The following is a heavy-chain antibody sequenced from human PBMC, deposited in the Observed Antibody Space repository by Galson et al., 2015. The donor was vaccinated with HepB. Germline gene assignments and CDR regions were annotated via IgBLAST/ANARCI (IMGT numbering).Heavy chain of an antibody. CDR2: ISAYNGNT. CDR3: ARVIVAAAGTLDFDY. V-gene: IGHV1-18*01. D-gene: IGHD6-13*01. Sequence: SVKVSCKASGYTFTSYGISWVRQAPGQGLEWMGWISAYNGNTNYAQKLQGRVTMTTDTSTSTAYMELRSLRSDDTAVYYCARVIVAAAGTLDFDYWGQGTLVTVSS. J-gene: IGHJ4*02. CDR1: GYTFTSYG.